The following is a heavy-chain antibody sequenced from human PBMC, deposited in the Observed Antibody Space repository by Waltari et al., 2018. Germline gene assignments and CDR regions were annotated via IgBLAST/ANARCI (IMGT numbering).Heavy chain of an antibody. D-gene: IGHD3-10*01. V-gene: IGHV4-39*01. CDR1: GGSIAETYYS. CDR2: IHYAGDT. CDR3: ARRGYYDASGRFYWFDP. Sequence: QLQLQESGQGRVKPSETLSLTCTVSGGSIAETYYSWDWIRQPPGRGLEWIGHIHYAGDTSYNPARKSRVTISVETSKNQFSLTLKSVTAADTAMYYCARRGYYDASGRFYWFDPWGQGTLVTVSS. J-gene: IGHJ5*02.